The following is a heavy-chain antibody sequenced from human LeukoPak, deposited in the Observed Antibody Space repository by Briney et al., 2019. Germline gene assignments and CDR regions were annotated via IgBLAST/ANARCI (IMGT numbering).Heavy chain of an antibody. CDR1: GFTFSDYY. D-gene: IGHD6-13*01. Sequence: GGSLRLSCAVCGFTFSDYYMTWIRQAPGKGLEWVSYISTSSRYINYADSVKGRFTISRDNAKNSLYLQMNSLRAEDTAVYYCAAGAAAGTGDYWGQGTLVTVSS. J-gene: IGHJ4*02. CDR2: ISTSSRYI. V-gene: IGHV3-11*03. CDR3: AAGAAAGTGDY.